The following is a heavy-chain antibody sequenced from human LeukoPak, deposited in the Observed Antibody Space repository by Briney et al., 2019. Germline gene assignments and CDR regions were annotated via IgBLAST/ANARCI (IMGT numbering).Heavy chain of an antibody. CDR1: GGSISSSSYY. CDR2: IYYSGST. CDR3: ARDGRSGSYYDY. J-gene: IGHJ4*02. D-gene: IGHD1-26*01. Sequence: PSETLSLTCTVSGGSISSSSYYWGWIRQPPGKGLEWIGSIYYSGSTYYNPSLKSRVTISVDTSKNQFSLKLSSVTAADTAVYYCARDGRSGSYYDYWGQGTLVTVSS. V-gene: IGHV4-39*07.